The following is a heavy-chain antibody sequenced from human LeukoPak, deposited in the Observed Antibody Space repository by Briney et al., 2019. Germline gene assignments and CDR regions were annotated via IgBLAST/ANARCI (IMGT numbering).Heavy chain of an antibody. V-gene: IGHV3-23*01. CDR1: GFTFNNYA. CDR3: AKDRGDYAPLYYFDY. Sequence: GGSLRLSCAASGFTFNNYAMSWVRQAPGKGLEWVSAISGSGGSTYYADSVKGRFTISRDISKNTLYLQMNSLRAEDTAVYYCAKDRGDYAPLYYFDYWGQGTLVTVSS. J-gene: IGHJ4*02. D-gene: IGHD2-2*01. CDR2: ISGSGGST.